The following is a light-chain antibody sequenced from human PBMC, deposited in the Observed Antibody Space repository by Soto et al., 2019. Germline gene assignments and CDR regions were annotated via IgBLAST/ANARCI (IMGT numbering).Light chain of an antibody. CDR2: EVG. CDR3: SSHTTSSTVYV. J-gene: IGLJ1*01. CDR1: SSDVGGYHY. V-gene: IGLV2-14*03. Sequence: QSVLTQPASVSGSPGQSITISCTGSSSDVGGYHYVSWYQQHPGQAPKLLIYEVGNRPSGVSDRFSGSKSGNTASLRISGLQAEDEADYYCSSHTTSSTVYVFGGGTKLTVL.